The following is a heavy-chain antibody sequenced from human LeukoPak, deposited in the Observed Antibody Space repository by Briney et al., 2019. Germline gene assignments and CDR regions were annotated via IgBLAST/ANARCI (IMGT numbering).Heavy chain of an antibody. CDR2: ISTGTYI. V-gene: IGHV3-48*03. D-gene: IGHD3-22*01. CDR1: GFTFSRFE. CDR3: TREQDREAAATIVGDY. J-gene: IGHJ4*02. Sequence: GGSLRLSCVASGFTFSRFELNWVRQAPGKGLEWVSHISTGTYIAYADSVKGRFTISRDNARNSLYLEMNSLRAEDTAVYYCTREQDREAAATIVGDYWGQGTLVTVSS.